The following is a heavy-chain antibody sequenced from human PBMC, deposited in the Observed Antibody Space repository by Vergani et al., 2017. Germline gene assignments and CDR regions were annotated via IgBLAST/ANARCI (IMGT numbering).Heavy chain of an antibody. J-gene: IGHJ6*02. CDR1: GFRFSNYG. CDR2: IWYDGSNK. V-gene: IGHV3-33*06. D-gene: IGHD2-21*01. CDR3: AKARDPNCKGGNCCSYYYGLDL. Sequence: QVQLVESGGNVVQSGTSLRLSCAASGFRFSNYGMNWVRQAPGKGLEWVAVIWYDGSNKYYADSVKGRFTISRDNYQNKVNLQMNSLSVDDTAVYYCAKARDPNCKGGNCCSYYYGLDLWGQGTTVTVSS.